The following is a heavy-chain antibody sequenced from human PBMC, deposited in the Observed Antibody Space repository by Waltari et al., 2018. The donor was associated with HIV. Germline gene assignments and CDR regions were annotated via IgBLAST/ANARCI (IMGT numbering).Heavy chain of an antibody. V-gene: IGHV4-61*01. CDR3: ARIVGISGSLFSWSFES. Sequence: QVHLQESGPGLVKPSETLSLTCSVSGVSISNDNSYWTWVRQSPGKGLEWIGYVSYTGTPDPNPSLASRVRISVDKSKNQHSLKLTSLTAADTAFYYCARIVGISGSLFSWSFESWGQGTLVTVSS. CDR1: GVSISNDNSY. CDR2: VSYTGTP. D-gene: IGHD2-21*01. J-gene: IGHJ4*02.